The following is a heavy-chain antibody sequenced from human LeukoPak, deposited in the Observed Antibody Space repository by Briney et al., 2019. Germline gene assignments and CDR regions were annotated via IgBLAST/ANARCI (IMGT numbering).Heavy chain of an antibody. J-gene: IGHJ4*02. CDR1: GGSISSTSYS. V-gene: IGHV4-39*01. CDR2: IYHSGST. CDR3: ARQARNDGDYGWFGY. Sequence: PSETLSLTCTVSGGSISSTSYSWGWIRQSPGKGLEWIGGIYHSGSTYYNPPPKSRVTISVDTSKNQFSLKLNSVTAADTAVYYCARQARNDGDYGWFGYWGQGTLVTVSS. D-gene: IGHD4-17*01.